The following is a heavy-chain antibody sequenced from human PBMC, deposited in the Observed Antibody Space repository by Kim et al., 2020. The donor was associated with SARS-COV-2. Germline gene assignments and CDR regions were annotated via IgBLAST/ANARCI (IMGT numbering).Heavy chain of an antibody. Sequence: SETLSLTCTVSGGSISSSSYYWGWIRQPPGKGLEWIGSIYYSGSTYYNPSLKSRVTISVDTSKNQFSLKLSSVTAADTAVYYCARRNIVVVTAGLSHDAFDIWGQGTMVTVSS. V-gene: IGHV4-39*01. D-gene: IGHD2-21*02. J-gene: IGHJ3*02. CDR1: GGSISSSSYY. CDR3: ARRNIVVVTAGLSHDAFDI. CDR2: IYYSGST.